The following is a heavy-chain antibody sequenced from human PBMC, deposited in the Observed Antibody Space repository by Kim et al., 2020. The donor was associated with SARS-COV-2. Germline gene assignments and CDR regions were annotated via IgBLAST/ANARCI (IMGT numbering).Heavy chain of an antibody. CDR2: ITGSGDII. CDR1: GFSFAGHE. D-gene: IGHD6-19*01. CDR3: AGTVWFFFDS. Sequence: GGSLRLSCAASGFSFAGHEMSWVRQVPGKGLEWISFITGSGDIISYADSVKGRFTTSRDNDNKSLFLQMNNLRVEDTAVYYCAGTVWFFFDSWGQGALVT. J-gene: IGHJ4*02. V-gene: IGHV3-48*03.